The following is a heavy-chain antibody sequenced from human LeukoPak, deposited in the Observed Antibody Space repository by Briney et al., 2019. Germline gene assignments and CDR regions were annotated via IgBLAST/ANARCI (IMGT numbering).Heavy chain of an antibody. V-gene: IGHV1-2*02. J-gene: IGHJ5*02. CDR2: ANPNSGGT. CDR3: ASDWRVAGHNWFDP. D-gene: IGHD6-13*01. Sequence: GASVTVSCKASGYTFTLYYVHWLRQAPGQGLEWMGWANPNSGGTNYAQKFQGRVTMTRDTSISKASMELSRLRSADTAVYYCASDWRVAGHNWFDPWGQGTLVTVSS. CDR1: GYTFTLYY.